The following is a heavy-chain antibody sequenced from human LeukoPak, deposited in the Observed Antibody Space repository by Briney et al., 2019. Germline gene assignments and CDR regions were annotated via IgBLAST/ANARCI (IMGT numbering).Heavy chain of an antibody. CDR1: GGSISSYY. CDR3: ARAWATDYFDH. V-gene: IGHV4-59*01. Sequence: SETLTLTCSVSGGSISSYYWSWIRRPPGKGLEWIGYIYYSGSTTYNPSLKSRVTISLGTSKTQFSLKLSPVTAADTAVYYCARAWATDYFDHWGPGTVVTVSS. CDR2: IYYSGST. J-gene: IGHJ4*02.